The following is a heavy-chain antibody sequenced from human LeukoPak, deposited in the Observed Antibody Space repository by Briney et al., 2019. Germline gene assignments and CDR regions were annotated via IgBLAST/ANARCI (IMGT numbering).Heavy chain of an antibody. CDR3: ARGRVTMVRGVIPGSYFYYYYGMDV. D-gene: IGHD3-10*01. V-gene: IGHV4-34*01. CDR1: GGSFSGYY. Sequence: SETLSLTCAVYGGSFSGYYWSWIRQPPGKGLEWIGEINHSGSTNYNPSLKSRVTISVDTSKNQFSLKLSSVTAADTAVYYCARGRVTMVRGVIPGSYFYYYYGMDVWGQGTTVTVSS. CDR2: INHSGST. J-gene: IGHJ6*02.